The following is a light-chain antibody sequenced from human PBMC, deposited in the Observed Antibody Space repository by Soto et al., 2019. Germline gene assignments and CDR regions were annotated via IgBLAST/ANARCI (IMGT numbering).Light chain of an antibody. J-gene: IGKJ1*01. CDR2: AAS. CDR3: QHHNSNPRT. V-gene: IGKV1-17*01. Sequence: DLQMTQSPSSLSASVGDRVTITCRASQGIRNDLGWYQQKPGKAPKRLIYAASSLQSGVPSRFRGGGSGTEFSRTSGSLQPEGFATYYCQHHNSNPRTFGKGTKVEIK. CDR1: QGIRND.